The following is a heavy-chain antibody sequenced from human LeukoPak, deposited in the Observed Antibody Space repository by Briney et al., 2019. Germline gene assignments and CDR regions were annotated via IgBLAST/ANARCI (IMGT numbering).Heavy chain of an antibody. CDR1: GFTFRTYA. CDR3: VKPPRLSIIRGEGMDV. V-gene: IGHV3-23*01. Sequence: GASLRLSCAGSGFTFRTYAMGWVRQAPGKGLEWVSSINSGGDDTYYADSVKGRFTISRDNFKNTLYLQMNSLRAGDTAVYYCVKPPRLSIIRGEGMDVWGQGTTVTVSS. J-gene: IGHJ6*02. D-gene: IGHD3-10*01. CDR2: INSGGDDT.